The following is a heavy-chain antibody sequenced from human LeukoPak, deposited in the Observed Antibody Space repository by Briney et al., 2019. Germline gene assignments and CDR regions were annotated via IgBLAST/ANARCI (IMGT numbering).Heavy chain of an antibody. J-gene: IGHJ4*02. V-gene: IGHV4-59*08. CDR2: IYDSGST. Sequence: SETLSLTCTVSGGSISSYYWSWIRQPPGKGLEGIGYIYDSGSTSYNPSLKSRVTISVDASKNQFSLKLTSVTAADTAVYYCARSPTLFYFDSWGLGTLVTVSS. CDR3: ARSPTLFYFDS. CDR1: GGSISSYY.